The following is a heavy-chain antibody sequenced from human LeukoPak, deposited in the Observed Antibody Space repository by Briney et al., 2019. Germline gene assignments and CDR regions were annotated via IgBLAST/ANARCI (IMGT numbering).Heavy chain of an antibody. V-gene: IGHV3-30*02. CDR3: AKDSPVEWLFDY. CDR1: GFTFSSYG. CDR2: IRYDGSNK. Sequence: GGSLRLSCAASGFTFSSYGMHWVRQAPGEGLEWVAFIRYDGSNKYYADSVKGRFTISRDNSKNTLYLQMNSLRAEDTAVYYCAKDSPVEWLFDYWGQGTLVTVSS. J-gene: IGHJ4*02. D-gene: IGHD3-3*01.